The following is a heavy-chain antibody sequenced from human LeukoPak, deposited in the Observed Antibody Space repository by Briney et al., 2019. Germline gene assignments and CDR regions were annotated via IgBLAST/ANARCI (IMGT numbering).Heavy chain of an antibody. CDR2: INTDGSVT. CDR1: GITVSAFW. Sequence: QAGGSLRLSCAASGITVSAFWMHWVRRAPGEGLVWVSRINTDGSVTNYADSVEGRFTISRDNAKNMLYLQMNDLRAEDTAVYYCVTDRYSDSAFGDWGQGTLVTVSS. CDR3: VTDRYSDSAFGD. D-gene: IGHD1-26*01. V-gene: IGHV3-74*01. J-gene: IGHJ4*02.